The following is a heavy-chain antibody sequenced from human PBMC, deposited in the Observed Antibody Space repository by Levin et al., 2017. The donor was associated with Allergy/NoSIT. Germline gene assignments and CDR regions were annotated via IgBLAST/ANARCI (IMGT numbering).Heavy chain of an antibody. V-gene: IGHV3-23*01. CDR2: ISGSGGST. D-gene: IGHD6-19*01. CDR1: GFTFSSYA. CDR3: AKALRGSGWYASPDY. J-gene: IGHJ4*02. Sequence: GESLKISCAASGFTFSSYAMSWVRQAPGKGLEWVSAISGSGGSTYYADSVKGRFTISRDNSKNTLYLQMNSLRAEDTAVYYCAKALRGSGWYASPDYWGQGTLVTVSS.